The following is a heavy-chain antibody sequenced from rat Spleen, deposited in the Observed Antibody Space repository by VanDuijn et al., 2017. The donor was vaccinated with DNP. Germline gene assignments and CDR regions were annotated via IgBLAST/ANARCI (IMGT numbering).Heavy chain of an antibody. CDR3: ASSTTRVMDA. CDR2: ISNSGDKI. V-gene: IGHV5-31*01. Sequence: EVQLVESGGGPVQPGRSLKLSCLASGFIFSNYWMSWIRQAPGKGLEWVASISNSGDKIYYSDSVKGRLSISRDNAKSTLYLQMNSLRSEDTATYYCASSTTRVMDAWGQGVSVTVSS. J-gene: IGHJ4*01. CDR1: GFIFSNYW. D-gene: IGHD1-10*01.